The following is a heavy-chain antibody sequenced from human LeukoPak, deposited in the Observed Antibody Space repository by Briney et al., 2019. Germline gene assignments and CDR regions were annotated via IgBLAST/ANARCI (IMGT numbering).Heavy chain of an antibody. CDR2: IIPIFGTA. Sequence: SVKVSCKASGGTFSSYAISWVRQAPGQGLEWMGRIIPIFGTANYAQKFQGRVTITTDESTSTAYMELSSLRSEDTAVYYCARVEYSGWNLEYWGQGTLVTVSS. CDR1: GGTFSSYA. V-gene: IGHV1-69*05. CDR3: ARVEYSGWNLEY. J-gene: IGHJ4*02. D-gene: IGHD5-12*01.